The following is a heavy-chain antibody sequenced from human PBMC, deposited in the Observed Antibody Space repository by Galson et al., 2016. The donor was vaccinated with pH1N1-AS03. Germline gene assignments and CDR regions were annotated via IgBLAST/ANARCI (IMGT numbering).Heavy chain of an antibody. CDR3: ARTGFYDILTGSVPPFDF. D-gene: IGHD3-9*01. CDR2: IFYSGST. Sequence: ETLSLTCTVSGGSVSSRSYSWSWIRQPPGRGLEWIGYIFYSGSTNYNPSLKSRVTISVDRSKNQYSLKLSSVTAADTAVYYCARTGFYDILTGSVPPFDFWGQGILVTVSS. J-gene: IGHJ4*02. V-gene: IGHV4-61*01. CDR1: GGSVSSRSYS.